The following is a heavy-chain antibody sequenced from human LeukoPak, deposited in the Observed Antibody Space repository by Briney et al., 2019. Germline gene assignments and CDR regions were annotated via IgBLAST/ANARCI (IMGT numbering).Heavy chain of an antibody. D-gene: IGHD4-23*01. CDR2: INPNSGGT. V-gene: IGHV1-2*02. Sequence: ASVKVSCKASGYTFTGYYMHWVRQASGQGLEWMGWINPNSGGTNYAQKFQGRVTMTRDTSISTAYMELSRLRSDDTAVYHCARDMNTVVNYYFDYWGQGTLVTVSS. CDR3: ARDMNTVVNYYFDY. CDR1: GYTFTGYY. J-gene: IGHJ4*02.